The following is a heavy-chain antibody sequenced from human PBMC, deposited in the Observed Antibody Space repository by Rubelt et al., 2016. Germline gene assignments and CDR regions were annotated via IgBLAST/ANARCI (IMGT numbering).Heavy chain of an antibody. CDR2: IKSKNDGGTT. CDR3: SAGVGISDNDY. D-gene: IGHD6-13*01. Sequence: EVQLMESGGGLVQPGGSLRLSCVVSGFMLSDHYVDWVRQAPGKGLEWVGRIKSKNDGGTTDYDEPVQGRYSISRDDSKSTLYLQMNSLKTEDTAVYYCSAGVGISDNDYWGQGTLVTVSS. CDR1: GFMLSDHY. V-gene: IGHV3-15*01. J-gene: IGHJ4*02.